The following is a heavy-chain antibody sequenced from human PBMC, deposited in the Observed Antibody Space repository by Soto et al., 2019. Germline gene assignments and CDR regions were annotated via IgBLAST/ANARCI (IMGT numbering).Heavy chain of an antibody. V-gene: IGHV1-8*01. J-gene: IGHJ6*03. CDR2: MNPNSGNT. CDR3: ASGVRPADIYSNYGGYYYYMDV. Sequence: QVQLVQSGAEVKKPGASVKVSCKASGYTFTSYDINWVRQATGQGLEWMGWMNPNSGNTGYAQKFQGRVTMTRNTSISTAYMELSSLRSEDTAVYYCASGVRPADIYSNYGGYYYYMDVWDKGTTVTVSS. CDR1: GYTFTSYD. D-gene: IGHD4-4*01.